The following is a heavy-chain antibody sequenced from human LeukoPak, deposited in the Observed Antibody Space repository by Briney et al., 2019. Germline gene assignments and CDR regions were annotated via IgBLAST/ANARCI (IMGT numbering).Heavy chain of an antibody. CDR3: ARSPYSYGLLYYFDY. V-gene: IGHV4-4*09. Sequence: SETLSLTCTVSGGSISSYYWSWIRQPPGKGLEWIGYIYTSGSTNYNPSLKSRVTISVDTSKNQFSLKLSSVTAADTAVYYCARSPYSYGLLYYFDYWGQGALVTVSS. D-gene: IGHD5-18*01. CDR2: IYTSGST. J-gene: IGHJ4*02. CDR1: GGSISSYY.